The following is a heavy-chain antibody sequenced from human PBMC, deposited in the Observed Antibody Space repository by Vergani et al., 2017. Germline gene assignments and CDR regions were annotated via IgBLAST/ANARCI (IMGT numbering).Heavy chain of an antibody. V-gene: IGHV1-2*04. CDR2: INPNSGGT. J-gene: IGHJ2*01. Sequence: QVQLVQSGAEVKKPGASVKVSCKASGYTFTGYYMHWVRQAPGQGLEWMGWINPNSGGTNYAQKFQGWVTMTRDTSISTAYMELSRLRSDDTAVYYCAKYSSGWPRHWYFDLWGRGTLVTVSS. CDR1: GYTFTGYY. CDR3: AKYSSGWPRHWYFDL. D-gene: IGHD6-19*01.